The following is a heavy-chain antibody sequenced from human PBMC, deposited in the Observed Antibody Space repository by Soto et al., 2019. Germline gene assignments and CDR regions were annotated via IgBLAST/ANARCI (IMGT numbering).Heavy chain of an antibody. V-gene: IGHV4-31*03. J-gene: IGHJ5*02. CDR1: GGSISSGGYY. Sequence: QVQLQESGPGLVKPSQTLSPTCTVSGGSISSGGYYWSWIRQHPGKGLEWIGYIYYSGSTYYNPSLKSRVTISVDTSKNQFSLKPSSVTAADTAVYYCESAFYGDYGNWFDPWGQGTLVTVSS. D-gene: IGHD4-17*01. CDR2: IYYSGST. CDR3: ESAFYGDYGNWFDP.